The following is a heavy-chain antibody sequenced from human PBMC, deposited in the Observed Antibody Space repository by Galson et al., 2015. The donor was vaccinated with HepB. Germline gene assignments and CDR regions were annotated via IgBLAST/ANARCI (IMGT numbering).Heavy chain of an antibody. CDR3: ARGRKMAAIGSVRAFDI. J-gene: IGHJ3*02. CDR2: ISSSSSYI. D-gene: IGHD5-24*01. Sequence: SLRLSCAASGFTFSSYSMNWVRQAPGKGLEWVSSISSSSSYIYYADSVKGRFTISRDNAKNSLYLQMNSLRAEDTAVYYCARGRKMAAIGSVRAFDIWGQGTMVTVSS. V-gene: IGHV3-21*01. CDR1: GFTFSSYS.